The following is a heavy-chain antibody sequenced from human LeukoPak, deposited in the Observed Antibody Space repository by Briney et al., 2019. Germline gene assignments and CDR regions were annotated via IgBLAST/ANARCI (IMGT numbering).Heavy chain of an antibody. V-gene: IGHV4-39*07. CDR3: ARDGRRGGIAAAGIDY. J-gene: IGHJ4*02. CDR2: IYYSGST. CDR1: GGSISSRSYY. Sequence: PSETLSLTCTVSGGSISSRSYYWGWIRQPPGKGLEWVGSIYYSGSTYYNPSLKSRVTISVDTSKNQFSLKLSSVTAADTAVCYCARDGRRGGIAAAGIDYWGQGTLVTVSS. D-gene: IGHD6-13*01.